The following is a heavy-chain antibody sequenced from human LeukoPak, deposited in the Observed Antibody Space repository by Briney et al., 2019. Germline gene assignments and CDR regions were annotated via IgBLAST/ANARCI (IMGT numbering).Heavy chain of an antibody. CDR1: GYTFTSHY. J-gene: IGHJ5*02. CDR2: INPSGGST. D-gene: IGHD2-2*01. V-gene: IGHV1-46*01. CDR3: ARLGALVPAAKGWFDP. Sequence: ASVKVSCKASGYTFTSHYMHWVRQAPGQGLEWMGIINPSGGSTSYAQKFQGRVTMTRDTSTSTVYMELSSLRSEDTAVYYCARLGALVPAAKGWFDPWGQGTLVTVSS.